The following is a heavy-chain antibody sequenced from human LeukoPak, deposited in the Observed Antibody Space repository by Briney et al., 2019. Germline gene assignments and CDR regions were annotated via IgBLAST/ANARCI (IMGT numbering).Heavy chain of an antibody. CDR1: GYTFTSYG. CDR2: ISAYNGNT. D-gene: IGHD3-22*01. V-gene: IGHV1-18*01. CDR3: ARDRQSELYYYDSSGYIHAFDI. J-gene: IGHJ3*02. Sequence: GASVKVSCKASGYTFTSYGISWVRRAPGQGLERMGWISAYNGNTNYAQKLQGRVTMTTDTSTSTAYMELRSLRSDDTAVYYCARDRQSELYYYDSSGYIHAFDIWGQGTMVTVSS.